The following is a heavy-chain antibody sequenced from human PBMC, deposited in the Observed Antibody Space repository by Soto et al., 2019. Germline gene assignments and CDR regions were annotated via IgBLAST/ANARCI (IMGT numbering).Heavy chain of an antibody. CDR3: ASQAIQRRIPNGDYSKYYFDY. V-gene: IGHV4-39*07. CDR1: GASISSSSYY. CDR2: IYYSGST. Sequence: PSETLSLTCTVSGASISSSSYYWGWIRQPPGKGLEWIGSIYYSGSTYYNPSLKSRVTISVDTSKNQFSLKLSSVTAADTAVYYCASQAIQRRIPNGDYSKYYFDYWGQGTLVTVSS. D-gene: IGHD4-17*01. J-gene: IGHJ4*02.